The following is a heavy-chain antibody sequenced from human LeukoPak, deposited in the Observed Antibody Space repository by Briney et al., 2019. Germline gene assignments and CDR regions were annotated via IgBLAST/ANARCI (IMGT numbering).Heavy chain of an antibody. CDR3: AKDHGSMIVVVITPFDY. J-gene: IGHJ4*02. Sequence: GGSLRLSCAASGFTFSSYAMSWVRQAPGKGLEWVSAISGSGGSTYYADSVKGRFTISRDNSKNTLYLQMNSLRAEDTAVYYCAKDHGSMIVVVITPFDYWGQGTLVTVPS. CDR2: ISGSGGST. D-gene: IGHD3-22*01. V-gene: IGHV3-23*01. CDR1: GFTFSSYA.